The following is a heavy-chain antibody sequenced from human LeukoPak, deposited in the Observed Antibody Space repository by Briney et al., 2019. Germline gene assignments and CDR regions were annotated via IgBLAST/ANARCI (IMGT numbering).Heavy chain of an antibody. CDR1: GYTLTELS. J-gene: IGHJ4*02. Sequence: ASVKVSCKVSGYTLTELSMHRVRQAPGKGLAWVGGFDPEDGETIYAQKFQGRVTMTEDTSTDTAYMELSSLRSEDTAVYYCATVHPKKRLRFLEWEIDYWGQGTLVTVSS. V-gene: IGHV1-24*01. CDR2: FDPEDGET. CDR3: ATVHPKKRLRFLEWEIDY. D-gene: IGHD3-3*01.